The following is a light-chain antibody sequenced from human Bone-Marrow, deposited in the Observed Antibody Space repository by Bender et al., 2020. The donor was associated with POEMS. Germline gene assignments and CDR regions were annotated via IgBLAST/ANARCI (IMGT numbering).Light chain of an antibody. V-gene: IGLV2-14*03. Sequence: QSALTQPASVSGSPGQSITISCTGTSGDIGGYDSVSWFQQHPGKAPELLIYDVSRRPSGASSRFSASKSGNTASLTISRLQAENEADYFCASYSSATTLVNVGGGTEVTV. CDR1: SGDIGGYDS. CDR3: ASYSSATTLVN. CDR2: DVS. J-gene: IGLJ2*01.